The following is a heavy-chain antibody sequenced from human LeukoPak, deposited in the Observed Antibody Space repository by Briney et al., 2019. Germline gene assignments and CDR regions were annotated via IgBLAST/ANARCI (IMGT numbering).Heavy chain of an antibody. CDR2: IIPIFGTA. Sequence: SVKVSCKASGGTFSSYAISWVRQAPGQGLEWMGGIIPIFGTANYAQKFQGRVTITADESTSTAYMELSSLRSEDTAVYYCASRMGAPYRWYFDYWGQGTLVTVSS. CDR3: ASRMGAPYRWYFDY. J-gene: IGHJ4*02. V-gene: IGHV1-69*13. D-gene: IGHD1-26*01. CDR1: GGTFSSYA.